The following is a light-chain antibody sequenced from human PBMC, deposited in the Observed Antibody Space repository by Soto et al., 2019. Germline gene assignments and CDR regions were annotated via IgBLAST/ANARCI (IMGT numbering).Light chain of an antibody. V-gene: IGKV3-20*01. CDR1: QSVSSSY. Sequence: EIVLTQSPGTLSLSPGERATLSCRASQSVSSSYLAWYQQKPGQAPRLLIYGASSRATGIPDRFSGSGSGTDFTITISSLQAEDFSVYYCHQYYSSPSYTFGQGTKLEIK. CDR3: HQYYSSPSYT. CDR2: GAS. J-gene: IGKJ2*01.